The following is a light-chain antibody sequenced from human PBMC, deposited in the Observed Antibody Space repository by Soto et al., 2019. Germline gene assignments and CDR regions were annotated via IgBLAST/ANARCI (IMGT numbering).Light chain of an antibody. Sequence: DIQLTQAPSTLSASVGDRVTSTCRASQSISRGLGWYRHKPGKAHNLLIYDASTLESGVPSRFSGSGSATKFTLPILSLQADDFATYYCQQYNTYTSCTFGQGTRVQI. CDR1: QSISRG. CDR2: DAS. V-gene: IGKV1-5*01. CDR3: QQYNTYTSCT. J-gene: IGKJ1*01.